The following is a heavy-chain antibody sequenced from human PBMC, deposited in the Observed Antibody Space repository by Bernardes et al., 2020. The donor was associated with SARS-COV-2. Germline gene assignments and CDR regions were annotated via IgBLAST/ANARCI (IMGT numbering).Heavy chain of an antibody. CDR3: ATARAYYYDSSGYDFEY. Sequence: SVLDTGGSLRLSCAASGFTFDDYAMHWVRQAPGKGLEWVSGISWNSGSIGYADSVKGRFTISRDNAKNSLYLQMNSLRAEETALYYCATARAYYYDSSGYDFEYWGQGTLVTVSA. V-gene: IGHV3-9*01. CDR2: ISWNSGSI. CDR1: GFTFDDYA. D-gene: IGHD3-22*01. J-gene: IGHJ4*02.